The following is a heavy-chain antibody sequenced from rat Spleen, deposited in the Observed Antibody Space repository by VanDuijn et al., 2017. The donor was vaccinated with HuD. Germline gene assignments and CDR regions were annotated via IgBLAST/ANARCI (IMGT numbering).Heavy chain of an antibody. CDR1: GYSITSNY. CDR2: ISYSGST. J-gene: IGHJ2*01. Sequence: EVQLQESGPGLVKPSQSLSLTCSVTGYSITSNYWVWIRKFPGNKMEWIGHISYSGSTRYNPSLNSRISITRDTSKNQFFLQLNSVTTEDTATYYCVRSVGYTYSFFDYWGQGVMVTVSS. V-gene: IGHV3-1*01. D-gene: IGHD1-4*01. CDR3: VRSVGYTYSFFDY.